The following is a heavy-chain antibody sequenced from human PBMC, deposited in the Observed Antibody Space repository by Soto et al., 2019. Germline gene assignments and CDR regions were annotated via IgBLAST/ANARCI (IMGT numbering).Heavy chain of an antibody. CDR2: IYPGNSKT. Sequence: PGESLKISCKASGYSFSSYWSGWVRKMPGKGLEWVGIIYPGNSKTGYSPSLQGQVTISADKSISTAYLQWNSLKASDTAIYYCARLSGYCSGGKCYGHWFDPWGQGTLVTVSS. D-gene: IGHD2-15*01. V-gene: IGHV5-51*01. CDR3: ARLSGYCSGGKCYGHWFDP. CDR1: GYSFSSYW. J-gene: IGHJ5*02.